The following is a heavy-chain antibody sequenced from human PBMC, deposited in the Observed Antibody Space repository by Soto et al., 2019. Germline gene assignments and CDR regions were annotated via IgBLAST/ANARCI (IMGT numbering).Heavy chain of an antibody. D-gene: IGHD3-16*01. Sequence: SETLSLTCNVSGGSISSADYYWSWIRQPPRKGLEWIGNIYYSGSTNYIPSLQSRVTIALDTSKSQFSLTLRSVSAADTAVYYCARLLMNYYWFDQWGQGTLVTVSS. V-gene: IGHV4-30-4*01. J-gene: IGHJ5*02. CDR3: ARLLMNYYWFDQ. CDR2: IYYSGST. CDR1: GGSISSADYY.